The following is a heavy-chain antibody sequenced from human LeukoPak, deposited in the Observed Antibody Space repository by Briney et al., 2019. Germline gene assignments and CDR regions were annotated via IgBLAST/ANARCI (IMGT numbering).Heavy chain of an antibody. CDR2: ISGSGGST. CDR3: AKSGCYGSGSYCYYFDY. V-gene: IGHV3-23*01. D-gene: IGHD3-10*01. J-gene: IGHJ4*02. CDR1: GFTFSSYA. Sequence: SGGSLRLSCAASGFTFSSYAMSWVRQAPGKGLEWVSAISGSGGSTYYADSVKGRFTISRDNSKNTLYLQMNSLRAEDTAVYYCAKSGCYGSGSYCYYFDYWGQGTLVTVSS.